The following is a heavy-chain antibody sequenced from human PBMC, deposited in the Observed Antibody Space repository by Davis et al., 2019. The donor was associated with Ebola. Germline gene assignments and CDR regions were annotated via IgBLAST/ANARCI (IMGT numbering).Heavy chain of an antibody. V-gene: IGHV1-69*13. Sequence: SVKVSCKVSEYSLSELSIHWVRQAPGQGLEWMGGIIPMFRSPNYAQKFQDRVTITADESTRTVYLELSSLRSEDTAVYYCARVQTGYYFDSSDSPSWFAPWGQGTLVTVSS. D-gene: IGHD3-22*01. CDR2: IIPMFRSP. CDR3: ARVQTGYYFDSSDSPSWFAP. CDR1: EYSLSELS. J-gene: IGHJ5*02.